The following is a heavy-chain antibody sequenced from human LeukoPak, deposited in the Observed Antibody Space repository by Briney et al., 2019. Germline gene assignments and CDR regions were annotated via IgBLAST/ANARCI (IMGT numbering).Heavy chain of an antibody. Sequence: GGSLRLSCAASGFTFSDYYMSWIRQAPGKGLEWASYISSSGSTIYYADSVKGRFTISRDNAKNSLYLQMNSLRAEDTAVYYCARREYSSSWYYFDYWGQGTLVTVSS. CDR2: ISSSGSTI. CDR1: GFTFSDYY. J-gene: IGHJ4*02. CDR3: ARREYSSSWYYFDY. V-gene: IGHV3-11*01. D-gene: IGHD6-13*01.